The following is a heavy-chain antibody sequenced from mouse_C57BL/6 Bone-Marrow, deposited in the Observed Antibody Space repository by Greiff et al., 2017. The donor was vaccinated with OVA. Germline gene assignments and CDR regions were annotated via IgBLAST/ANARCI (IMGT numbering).Heavy chain of an antibody. CDR2: INPNNGGT. Sequence: EVQLQQSGPELVKPGASVKISCKASGYTFTDYYMNWVKQSHGKSLEWIGDINPNNGGTSYNQKFKGKATLTVDTSSSTAYMQLSSLTSEDSAVYYCAREENYYGSSYYFDYWGQGTTLTVSS. CDR1: GYTFTDYY. J-gene: IGHJ2*01. D-gene: IGHD1-1*01. CDR3: AREENYYGSSYYFDY. V-gene: IGHV1-26*01.